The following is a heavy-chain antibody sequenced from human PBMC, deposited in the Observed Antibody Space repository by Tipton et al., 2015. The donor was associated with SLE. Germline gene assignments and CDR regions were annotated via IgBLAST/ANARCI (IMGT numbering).Heavy chain of an antibody. CDR3: AREMYYYLSSSCPNGDGFDI. D-gene: IGHD3-22*01. Sequence: TLSLTCTVSGGSISSSSFYWGWIRQTPGKGLEWIGGVYYSGFTYYTPSLKSRVTISLDMSENQFSLKLTSVTAADTAIYYCAREMYYYLSSSCPNGDGFDIWGQGTMVTVYS. J-gene: IGHJ3*02. CDR1: GGSISSSSFY. V-gene: IGHV4-39*07. CDR2: VYYSGFT.